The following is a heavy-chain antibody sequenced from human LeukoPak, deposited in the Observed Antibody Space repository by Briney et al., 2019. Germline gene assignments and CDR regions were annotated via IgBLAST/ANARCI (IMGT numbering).Heavy chain of an antibody. J-gene: IGHJ4*02. CDR1: GGSISTFY. Sequence: SETLSLTCTVSGGSISTFYWSWIRQPPGKGLEWSGDIYHSGSTNYKSSLKSRATTSVEKCKNKCSLKRSSVTAADTAVYYCARHNCLRGGRRCYGFRSGSFDYWGQGPLVTVSS. D-gene: IGHD2-15*01. V-gene: IGHV4-59*08. CDR3: ARHNCLRGGRRCYGFRSGSFDY. CDR2: IYHSGST.